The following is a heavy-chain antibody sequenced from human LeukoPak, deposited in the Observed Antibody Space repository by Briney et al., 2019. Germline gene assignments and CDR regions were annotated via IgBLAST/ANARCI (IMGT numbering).Heavy chain of an antibody. Sequence: GGSLRLSCAASGFTFSNYAMTWVRQAPGKGLEWVSYVSGRGDSTYYADSVKGRFTISRDNSKNTLFLQMHSLRAEDTAVYHFSKNGGSRGYLPLVYWGQGTLGTVSS. D-gene: IGHD3-10*01. CDR1: GFTFSNYA. J-gene: IGHJ4*02. CDR2: VSGRGDST. V-gene: IGHV3-23*01. CDR3: SKNGGSRGYLPLVY.